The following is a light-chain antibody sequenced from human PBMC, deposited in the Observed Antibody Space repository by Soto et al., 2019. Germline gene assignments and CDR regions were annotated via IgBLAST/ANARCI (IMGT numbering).Light chain of an antibody. Sequence: QSVLTQPASVSGSPGQSITISCTRTSSDVGGYSYVSWYQHHPGKAPKLMIYEVSNRPSGVSNRFSGSKSGYTASLTISGLQADDEADYYCSSYTRSTTLVVFGGGTKLTVL. V-gene: IGLV2-14*01. J-gene: IGLJ2*01. CDR3: SSYTRSTTLVV. CDR2: EVS. CDR1: SSDVGGYSY.